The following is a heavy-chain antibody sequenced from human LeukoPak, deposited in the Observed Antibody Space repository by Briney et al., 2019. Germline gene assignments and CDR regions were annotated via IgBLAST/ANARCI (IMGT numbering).Heavy chain of an antibody. V-gene: IGHV4-39*01. Sequence: SETLSLTCTVSGGPISSSRYYWGWIRQPPGKGLEWIGSIYYSGSTYYNPSLKSRVTISVDTSKNQFSLKLSSVTAADTAVYYCARQEWELLNFDYWGQGTLVSVSS. J-gene: IGHJ4*02. CDR3: ARQEWELLNFDY. CDR2: IYYSGST. D-gene: IGHD1-26*01. CDR1: GGPISSSRYY.